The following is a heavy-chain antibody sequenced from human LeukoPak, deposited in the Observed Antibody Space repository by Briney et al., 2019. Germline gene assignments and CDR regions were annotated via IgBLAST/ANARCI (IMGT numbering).Heavy chain of an antibody. CDR3: ARDYYGSGSYSPREYYYGMDV. V-gene: IGHV2-5*02. CDR2: IYWDDDK. D-gene: IGHD3-10*01. Sequence: SGPTLVNPTQTLTLTCTFSGISLSTSGVGVGWIRQPPGKALEWLALIYWDDDKRYSPSLKSKLTITKDTSKNQVVLTMTNVDPVDTATYYCARDYYGSGSYSPREYYYGMDVWGKGTTVTVSS. CDR1: GISLSTSGVG. J-gene: IGHJ6*04.